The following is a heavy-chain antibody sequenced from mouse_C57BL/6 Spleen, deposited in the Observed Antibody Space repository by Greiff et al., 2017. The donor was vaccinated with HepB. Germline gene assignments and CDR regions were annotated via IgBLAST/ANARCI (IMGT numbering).Heavy chain of an antibody. CDR3: ARAWFAY. CDR1: GFTFSDYG. J-gene: IGHJ3*01. CDR2: ISSGSSTI. Sequence: EVKLVESGGGLVKPGGSLKLSCAASGFTFSDYGMHWVRQAPEEGLEWVAYISSGSSTIYYADTVKGRFTISRDNAKNTLFLQMTSLRSEDTAMYYCARAWFAYWGQGTLVTVSA. V-gene: IGHV5-17*01.